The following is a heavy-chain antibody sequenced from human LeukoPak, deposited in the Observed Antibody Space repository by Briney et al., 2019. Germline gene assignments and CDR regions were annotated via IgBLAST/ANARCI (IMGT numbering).Heavy chain of an antibody. CDR3: ARGREVGATDY. J-gene: IGHJ4*02. CDR2: MNPNSGNT. Sequence: ASVKVSCKASGYTSTSYDINWVRQATGQGLEWMGWMNPNSGNTGYAQKFQGRVTVTRNTSISTAYMELGSLRSEDTAVYYCARGREVGATDYWGQGTLVTVSS. V-gene: IGHV1-8*01. D-gene: IGHD1-26*01. CDR1: GYTSTSYD.